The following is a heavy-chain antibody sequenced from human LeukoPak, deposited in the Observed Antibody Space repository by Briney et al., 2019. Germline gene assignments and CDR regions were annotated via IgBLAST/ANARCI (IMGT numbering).Heavy chain of an antibody. CDR2: IYTSGST. CDR1: GGSISSYY. D-gene: IGHD6-19*01. J-gene: IGHJ3*02. V-gene: IGHV4-4*07. Sequence: SETLSLTXTVSGGSISSYYWSWIRQPAGKGLGWIGRIYTSGSTNYNPSLKRRVTMSVGTSKNQFSLKLSSVTAADTAVYYCASSFAVAETDAFDIWGQGTMVTVSS. CDR3: ASSFAVAETDAFDI.